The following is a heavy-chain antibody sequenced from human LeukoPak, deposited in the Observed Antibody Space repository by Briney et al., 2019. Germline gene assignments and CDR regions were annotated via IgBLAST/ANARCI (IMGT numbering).Heavy chain of an antibody. V-gene: IGHV3-23*01. CDR1: GFSFSNVW. Sequence: GGSLRLSCVASGFSFSNVWMTWVRQAPGKGLEWVSGISGSGGATYYADSVKGRFTISRDNSKNTLFLQMNSLRAEDTAVYYCAKDFSPASCSALCYTTSFDYWGQGTLVTVSS. D-gene: IGHD2-8*01. CDR3: AKDFSPASCSALCYTTSFDY. CDR2: ISGSGGAT. J-gene: IGHJ4*02.